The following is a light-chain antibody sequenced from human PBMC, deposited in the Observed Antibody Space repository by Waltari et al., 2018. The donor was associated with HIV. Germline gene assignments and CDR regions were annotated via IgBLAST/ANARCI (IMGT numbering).Light chain of an antibody. CDR2: EVI. CDR1: SSAFGISNY. J-gene: IGLJ2*01. V-gene: IGLV2-14*01. CDR3: TSYTSNATLL. Sequence: HSALTQPASVSASPGQSSTLSCTGTSSAFGISNYVSWYQPHPGNVPKVIIYEVISRPSGVSDRFPGSKSGNSASLTISGLQPEDEADYSCTSYTSNATLLFGGGTKVTVL.